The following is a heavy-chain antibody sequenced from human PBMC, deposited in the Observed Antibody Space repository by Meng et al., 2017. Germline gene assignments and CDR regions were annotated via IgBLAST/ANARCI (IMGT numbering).Heavy chain of an antibody. V-gene: IGHV3-66*02. CDR3: VRGGSGYDRAFDI. Sequence: GESLKISCAASGFTVNSNYMSWVRQAPGQGLEWVSVIYGGGSTYYADSVKGRFTISRDNSKNTLYLQINSLRAEYTAVYYCVRGGSGYDRAFDIWGQGTLVTVSS. CDR2: IYGGGST. D-gene: IGHD5-12*01. J-gene: IGHJ3*02. CDR1: GFTVNSNY.